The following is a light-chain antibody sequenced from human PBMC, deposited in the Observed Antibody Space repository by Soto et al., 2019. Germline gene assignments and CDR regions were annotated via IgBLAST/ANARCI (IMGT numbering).Light chain of an antibody. V-gene: IGKV3-20*01. CDR3: QQSVSSTLT. CDR2: GAS. CDR1: QSVSSRY. Sequence: EIVFTQSPGTLSFSPVERPTLSCRASQSVSSRYLAWYQQRHGQAPRLIIYGASSRATGIPDRFSGSVSGTDGTITISRLEKEDGSLYYCQQSVSSTLTFGQGTKVDIK. J-gene: IGKJ1*01.